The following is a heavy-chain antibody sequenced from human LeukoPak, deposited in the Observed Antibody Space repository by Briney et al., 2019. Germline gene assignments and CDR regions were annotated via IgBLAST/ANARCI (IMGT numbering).Heavy chain of an antibody. J-gene: IGHJ4*02. CDR2: INSDGSSI. CDR1: GFTFGSSW. CDR3: ARGYGPSTIAAATDY. Sequence: GGSLRLSCAASGFTFGSSWMHWVRRAPGKGLDWVSRINSDGSSIAYADSVKGRFTISRDNSKNTLYLQMNSLRAEDTAVYYCARGYGPSTIAAATDYWGQGTLVTVSS. D-gene: IGHD6-13*01. V-gene: IGHV3-74*01.